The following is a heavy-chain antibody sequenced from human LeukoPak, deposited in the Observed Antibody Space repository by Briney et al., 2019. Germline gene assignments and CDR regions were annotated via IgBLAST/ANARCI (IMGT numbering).Heavy chain of an antibody. CDR2: IIPIFGTA. CDR3: ARVDYYDSSGYSYYFDY. Sequence: SVKVSCKASGYTFTSYGISWVRQAPGQGLEWMGGIIPIFGTANYAQKFQGRVTITTDESTSTAYMELSSLRSEDTAVYYCARVDYYDSSGYSYYFDYWGQGTLVTVSS. CDR1: GYTFTSYG. J-gene: IGHJ4*02. V-gene: IGHV1-69*05. D-gene: IGHD3-22*01.